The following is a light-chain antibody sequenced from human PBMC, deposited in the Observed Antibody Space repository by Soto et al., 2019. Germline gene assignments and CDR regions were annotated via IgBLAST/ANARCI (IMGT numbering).Light chain of an antibody. CDR2: GAS. Sequence: EIVMTQSPATLSVSPGERATLSCRASQSVSNNFAWYQQKPGQAPRLLLYGASTRAAGIPARFSGSGSGTEFTLTIRSLQSEDVARFYGQQYNAWPLTFGGGTKVEIK. J-gene: IGKJ4*01. CDR1: QSVSNN. CDR3: QQYNAWPLT. V-gene: IGKV3-15*01.